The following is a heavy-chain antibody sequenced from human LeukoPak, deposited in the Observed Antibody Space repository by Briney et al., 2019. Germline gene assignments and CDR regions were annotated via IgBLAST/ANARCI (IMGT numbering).Heavy chain of an antibody. D-gene: IGHD6-13*01. CDR3: ARGIKQLASWFDP. CDR2: INAGNGNT. V-gene: IGHV1-3*01. CDR1: GYTFTSYA. Sequence: ASVKVSCKASGYTFTSYAMHWVRQAPGQRLEWMGWINAGNGNTKYSQKFQGRVTITRDTSASTAYMELSSLRSEDTAVYYCARGIKQLASWFDPWGQGTLVTVSS. J-gene: IGHJ5*02.